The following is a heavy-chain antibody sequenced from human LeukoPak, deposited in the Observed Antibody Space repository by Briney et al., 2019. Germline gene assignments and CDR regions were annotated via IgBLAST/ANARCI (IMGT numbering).Heavy chain of an antibody. D-gene: IGHD6-19*01. CDR2: ISHSGTT. J-gene: IGHJ4*02. V-gene: IGHV4-59*08. CDR3: ARWDDSAWGFGN. CDR1: GGSISSYY. Sequence: SETLSLTCTVSGGSISSYYWSWIRQSPGKGLEWVGYISHSGTTSYNSSLKSRVTISVDTSKNQLSLKLTSVTAADTAVYYCARWDDSAWGFGNWGPGTLVTVSS.